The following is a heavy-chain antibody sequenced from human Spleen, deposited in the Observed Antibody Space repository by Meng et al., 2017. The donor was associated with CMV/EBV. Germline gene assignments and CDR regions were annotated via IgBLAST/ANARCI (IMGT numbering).Heavy chain of an antibody. V-gene: IGHV1-18*01. D-gene: IGHD2-2*01. CDR2: ISAYNGNT. J-gene: IGHJ6*02. CDR1: GGTFSSYA. Sequence: ASVKVSCKASGGTFSSYAISWERQAPGQGLEWMGWISAYNGNTNYAQKLQGRVTMTTDTSTSTAYMELRSLRSDDTAVYYCARGIVVVPAAAPATDHYYYTMDVWGQGTTVTVSS. CDR3: ARGIVVVPAAAPATDHYYYTMDV.